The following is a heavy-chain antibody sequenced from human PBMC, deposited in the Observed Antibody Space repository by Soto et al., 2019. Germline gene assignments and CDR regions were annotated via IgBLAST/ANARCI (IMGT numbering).Heavy chain of an antibody. CDR3: TSGGY. CDR2: ISNSGTGT. Sequence: GGSLRLSCVASGFTFSSTAMSRVRQAPGKGLDWVSAISNSGTGTYYADSVKGRFTISGDNSDNTLFLQMSSLRADDTAVYYCTSGGYWGQGTLVTVSS. CDR1: GFTFSSTA. V-gene: IGHV3-23*01. D-gene: IGHD3-16*01. J-gene: IGHJ4*02.